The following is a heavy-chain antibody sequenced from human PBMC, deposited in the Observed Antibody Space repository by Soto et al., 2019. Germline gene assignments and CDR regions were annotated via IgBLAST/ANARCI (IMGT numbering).Heavy chain of an antibody. J-gene: IGHJ5*02. V-gene: IGHV3-23*01. CDR2: ISGSGGST. CDR3: AKGLYRDFWSGGYNWFDP. D-gene: IGHD3-3*01. Sequence: GGSLRLSCAASGFTFSSYAMSWVRQAPGKGLEWVSAISGSGGSTYYADSVKGRFTISRDNSKNTLYLQMNSLRAEDTAVYYCAKGLYRDFWSGGYNWFDPWGQGTLVTVSS. CDR1: GFTFSSYA.